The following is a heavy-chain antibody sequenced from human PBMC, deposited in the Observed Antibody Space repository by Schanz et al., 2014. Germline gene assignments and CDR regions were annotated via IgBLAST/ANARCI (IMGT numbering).Heavy chain of an antibody. V-gene: IGHV1-2*02. CDR3: ARTASHDVWRGYIPHYAFDP. Sequence: QVQLVQSGADVKKPGASVKVSCKASGNTLSAYYIHWIRQAPGQGLEWMGVIDPNSGGPKYDQKFEGRGTMTSETYTTTVYKEVNSRTSDDPAVFYCARTASHDVWRGYIPHYAFDPWGQGTVVIVSS. CDR1: GNTLSAYY. J-gene: IGHJ3*01. CDR2: IDPNSGGP. D-gene: IGHD3-3*01.